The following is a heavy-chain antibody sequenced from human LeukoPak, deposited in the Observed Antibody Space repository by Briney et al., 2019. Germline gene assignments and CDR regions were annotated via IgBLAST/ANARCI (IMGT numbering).Heavy chain of an antibody. D-gene: IGHD3-10*01. Sequence: GGSLRLSCAASGFTFSSYAMTWVRQAPGKGLEWVSSFSGSGGGTYYVDSVRGRFTISRDNSKNTLYLQMNSLRADDTAMYYCAKLRDGAGTSNGGEGTLVTVSS. V-gene: IGHV3-23*01. CDR2: FSGSGGGT. CDR3: AKLRDGAGTSN. J-gene: IGHJ4*02. CDR1: GFTFSSYA.